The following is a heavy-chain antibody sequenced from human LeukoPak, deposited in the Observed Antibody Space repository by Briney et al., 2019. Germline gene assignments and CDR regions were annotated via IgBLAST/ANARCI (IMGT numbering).Heavy chain of an antibody. CDR1: GFISSDYY. Sequence: PGGSLRLSCAASGFISSDYYMSWIRQAPGKGLEWVSHISSSGSTMYYTDSVKGRFTISRDNAKDSLYLQMNSLRAEDTAVYYCARDPGSGYEEHFDYWGQGTLVTVSS. CDR3: ARDPGSGYEEHFDY. J-gene: IGHJ4*02. D-gene: IGHD5-12*01. V-gene: IGHV3-11*01. CDR2: ISSSGSTM.